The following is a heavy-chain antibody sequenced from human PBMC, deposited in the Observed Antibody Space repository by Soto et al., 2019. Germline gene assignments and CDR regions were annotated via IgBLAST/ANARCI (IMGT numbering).Heavy chain of an antibody. CDR1: GFTFSSYG. Sequence: GGSLRLSCAASGFTFSSYGMHWVRQAPGKGLEWVAVIWYDGSNKYYADSVKGRFTISRDNSKNTLYLQMNSLRAEDTAVYYCARGPQPSVEYYYDSSGDFDYWGQGTLVTVSS. CDR3: ARGPQPSVEYYYDSSGDFDY. V-gene: IGHV3-33*01. J-gene: IGHJ4*02. CDR2: IWYDGSNK. D-gene: IGHD3-22*01.